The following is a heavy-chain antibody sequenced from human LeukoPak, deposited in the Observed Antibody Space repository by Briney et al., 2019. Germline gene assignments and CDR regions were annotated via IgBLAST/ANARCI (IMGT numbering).Heavy chain of an antibody. CDR2: INHSGST. V-gene: IGHV4-34*01. D-gene: IGHD3-9*01. Sequence: SETLSLTCAVYGGSFSGYYWSWIRQPPGKGLEWIGEINHSGSTNYNPSLKSRVTISVDTSKNQFSLKLSSVTAADTAVYYCARPRWGILTGRRNYFDYWGQGTLVTVSS. CDR3: ARPRWGILTGRRNYFDY. J-gene: IGHJ4*02. CDR1: GGSFSGYY.